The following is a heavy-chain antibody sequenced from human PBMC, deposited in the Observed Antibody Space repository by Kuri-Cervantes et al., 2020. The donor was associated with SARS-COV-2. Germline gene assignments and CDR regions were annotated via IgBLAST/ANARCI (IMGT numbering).Heavy chain of an antibody. CDR3: ARDLATIPNWFDP. CDR2: IYYSGST. J-gene: IGHJ5*02. CDR1: GGSISSHY. V-gene: IGHV4-59*11. D-gene: IGHD5-12*01. Sequence: SETLSLTCTVSGGSISSHYWSWIRQPPGKGLEWIGYIYYSGSTNYNPSLRSRVTISVDTSKNQFSLKLSSVTAADTAVYYCARDLATIPNWFDPWGQGTLVTVSS.